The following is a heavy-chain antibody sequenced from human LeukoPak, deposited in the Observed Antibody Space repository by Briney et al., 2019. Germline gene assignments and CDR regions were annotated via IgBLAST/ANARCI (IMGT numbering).Heavy chain of an antibody. Sequence: SETLSHTCVVYGGPFTTYYWSWIRQPPGKGLEWIGEINHSGSTNYDPSLRSRVTMSVDTSKNQFSLKLSSVTAADTAVYYCAGPGAGDLDYWGQGTLVTASS. CDR3: AGPGAGDLDY. D-gene: IGHD3-10*01. J-gene: IGHJ4*02. V-gene: IGHV4-34*01. CDR1: GGPFTTYY. CDR2: INHSGST.